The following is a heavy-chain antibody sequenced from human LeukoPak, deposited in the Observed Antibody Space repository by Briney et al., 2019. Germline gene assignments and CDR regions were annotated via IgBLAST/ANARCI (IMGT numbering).Heavy chain of an antibody. CDR3: ARDPDEGSGSYYPNWFDP. CDR1: GFTFSSYG. Sequence: GGSLRLSCAASGFTFSSYGMHWVRQAPGKGLEWVAFIRYDGSNKYYADSVKGRFTISRDNSKNTLYLQMNSLRAEDTAVYYCARDPDEGSGSYYPNWFDPWGQGTLVTVSS. J-gene: IGHJ5*02. V-gene: IGHV3-30*02. D-gene: IGHD3-10*01. CDR2: IRYDGSNK.